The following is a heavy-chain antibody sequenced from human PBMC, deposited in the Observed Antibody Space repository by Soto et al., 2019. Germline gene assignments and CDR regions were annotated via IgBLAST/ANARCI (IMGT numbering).Heavy chain of an antibody. V-gene: IGHV4-39*01. Sequence: TLSLTCTVSGGSISSSSYYWGWIRQPPGKGLEWIGSTYYSGSTYYNPSLKSRVTISVDTSKNQFSLKLSSVTAADTAVYYCARSPEESSGYRGGYYYGMDVWGQGTTVTVSS. D-gene: IGHD3-22*01. CDR2: TYYSGST. CDR3: ARSPEESSGYRGGYYYGMDV. J-gene: IGHJ6*02. CDR1: GGSISSSSYY.